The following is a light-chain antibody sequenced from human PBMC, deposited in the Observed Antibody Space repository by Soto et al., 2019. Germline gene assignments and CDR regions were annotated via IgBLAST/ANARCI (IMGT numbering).Light chain of an antibody. CDR1: QSVSSSY. Sequence: EIVLTQSPGTLSLSPGERATLSCRASQSVSSSYLAWYQQKPGQAPRLLFYGASTRATGIPDRFSGSGSGTDFNLTISRLEPEDFAVYYCQQYGSSPRTFGQGTKLEIK. V-gene: IGKV3-20*01. J-gene: IGKJ2*01. CDR3: QQYGSSPRT. CDR2: GAS.